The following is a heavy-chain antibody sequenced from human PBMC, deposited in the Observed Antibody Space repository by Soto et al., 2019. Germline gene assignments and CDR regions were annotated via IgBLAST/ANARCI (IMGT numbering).Heavy chain of an antibody. CDR1: GGSVTSGGYY. J-gene: IGHJ5*01. CDR3: TRDGGPPVTHGYDS. V-gene: IGHV4-31*03. D-gene: IGHD3-10*01. CDR2: IYSSGDT. Sequence: QVQLQESGPGLVRPSQTLSLTCTVSGGSVTSGGYYWSWIRHCPGKGLEWIGYIYSSGDTNYNPSLNSSVDMSVDTSKNQFSLQLTSVTVADTAIYYCTRDGGPPVTHGYDSWGQGILVTVSS.